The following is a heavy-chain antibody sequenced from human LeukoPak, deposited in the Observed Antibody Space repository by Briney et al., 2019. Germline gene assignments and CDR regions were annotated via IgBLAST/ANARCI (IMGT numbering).Heavy chain of an antibody. CDR1: GGSISSGGYS. V-gene: IGHV4-39*07. Sequence: PSETLSLTCTVSGGSISSGGYSWSWIRQPPGKGLEWIGEINHSGSTNYNPSLKSRVTISVDTSKNQFSLKLSSVTAADTAVYYCAREGPHFAGTLFHVDYWGQGTLVTVSS. CDR3: AREGPHFAGTLFHVDY. CDR2: INHSGST. D-gene: IGHD6-13*01. J-gene: IGHJ4*02.